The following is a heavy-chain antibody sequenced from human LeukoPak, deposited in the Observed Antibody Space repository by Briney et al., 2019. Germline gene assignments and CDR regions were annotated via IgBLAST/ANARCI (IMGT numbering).Heavy chain of an antibody. J-gene: IGHJ6*02. Sequence: MASETLSLTCAVYGGSFSGYYWSWIRQPPGKGLEWIGEINHSGSTNYNPSLKSRVTISVDTSKNQFSLKLSSVTAADTAVYYCARGRAVTTHYYYYGMDVWGQGTTVTVSS. CDR3: ARGRAVTTHYYYYGMDV. D-gene: IGHD4-17*01. V-gene: IGHV4-34*01. CDR2: INHSGST. CDR1: GGSFSGYY.